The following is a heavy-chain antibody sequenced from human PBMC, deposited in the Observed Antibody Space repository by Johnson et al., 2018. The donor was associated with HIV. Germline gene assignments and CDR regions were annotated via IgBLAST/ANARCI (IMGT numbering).Heavy chain of an antibody. V-gene: IGHV3-30*03. CDR1: GFTFSNYG. CDR3: ARVGKYCGDDCHLGVDAFDI. CDR2: ISYDGSNK. Sequence: QVQLVESGGGVVQPGRSLRLSCAASGFTFSNYGMHWVRQAPGKGLEWVAVISYDGSNKYYADSVKGRFTISRDNSKNTLYLQMNSLRAEDTAVFYCARVGKYCGDDCHLGVDAFDIWGQGTMVTVSS. J-gene: IGHJ3*02. D-gene: IGHD2-21*02.